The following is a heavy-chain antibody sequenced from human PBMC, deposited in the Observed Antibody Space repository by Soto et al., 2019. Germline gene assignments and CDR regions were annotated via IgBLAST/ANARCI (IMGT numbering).Heavy chain of an antibody. CDR3: ARGGYYYDSSGPLDY. CDR1: VGSISSGDFY. D-gene: IGHD3-22*01. CDR2: IYNSGST. Sequence: PSETLSLTCTVSVGSISSGDFYWSWIRQPPGKGLEWIGYIYNSGSTYYNPSLKSPVAISLDTSKNQFSLKLNSVTAADTAVYYCARGGYYYDSSGPLDYWGQGTLVTVSS. V-gene: IGHV4-30-4*01. J-gene: IGHJ4*02.